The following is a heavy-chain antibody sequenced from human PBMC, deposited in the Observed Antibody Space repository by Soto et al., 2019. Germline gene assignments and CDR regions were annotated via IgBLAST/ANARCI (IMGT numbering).Heavy chain of an antibody. D-gene: IGHD3-22*01. CDR2: IIPMFGTA. CDR1: GGTFNTFA. J-gene: IGHJ4*02. Sequence: QVQLVQSGAEVKKPGSSVKVSCMASGGTFNTFAISWVRQAPGQGLECMGGIIPMFGTAHYAQKFQGRVTIPAAESTHTVYMELSSLRSEDTAVYYCARFSPPRGYSAYWGQGTLVTVSS. CDR3: ARFSPPRGYSAY. V-gene: IGHV1-69*01.